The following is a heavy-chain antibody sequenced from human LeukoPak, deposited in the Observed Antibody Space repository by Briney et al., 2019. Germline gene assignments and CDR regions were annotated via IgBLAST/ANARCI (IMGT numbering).Heavy chain of an antibody. Sequence: GVSLRLSCAASGVIFSSSAMTWVRQAPGKGLEWVSAISGTGGSTVYADSVKGRLTISRDNSKNTLYLQMSSLRDEDTAIYYCTKGGSYAPLDYWGQGTLVTVSS. D-gene: IGHD1-26*01. J-gene: IGHJ4*02. CDR3: TKGGSYAPLDY. CDR2: ISGTGGST. V-gene: IGHV3-23*01. CDR1: GVIFSSSA.